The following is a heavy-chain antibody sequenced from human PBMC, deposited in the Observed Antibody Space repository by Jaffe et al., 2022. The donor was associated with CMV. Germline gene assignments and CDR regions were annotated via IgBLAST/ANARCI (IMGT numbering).Heavy chain of an antibody. D-gene: IGHD6-6*01. CDR3: ARMDIYSSSAETNWFDP. J-gene: IGHJ5*02. CDR1: GFSLSTSGMC. V-gene: IGHV2-70*15. Sequence: QVTLRESGPALVKPTQTLTLTCTFSGFSLSTSGMCVSWIRQPPGKALEWLARIDWDDDKYYSTSLKTRLTISKDTSKNQVVLTMTNMDPVDTATYYCARMDIYSSSAETNWFDPWGQGTLVTVSS. CDR2: IDWDDDK.